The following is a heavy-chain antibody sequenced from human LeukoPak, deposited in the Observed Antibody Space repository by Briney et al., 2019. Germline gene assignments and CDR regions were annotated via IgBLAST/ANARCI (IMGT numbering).Heavy chain of an antibody. V-gene: IGHV1-8*03. D-gene: IGHD3-3*01. J-gene: IGHJ4*02. CDR1: GYTSTSYD. Sequence: ASVKVSCKASGYTSTSYDINWVRQATGQGLEWMGWMNPNSGNTGYAQKFQGRVTITRNTSISTAYMELSSLRSEDTAVYYCAIRYYDFWSGYSEIFDYWGQGTLVTVSS. CDR2: MNPNSGNT. CDR3: AIRYYDFWSGYSEIFDY.